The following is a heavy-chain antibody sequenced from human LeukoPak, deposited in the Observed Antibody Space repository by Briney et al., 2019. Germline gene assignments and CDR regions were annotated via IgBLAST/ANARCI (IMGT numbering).Heavy chain of an antibody. D-gene: IGHD6-13*01. Sequence: GGSLRLSCAASGFTLSTYSMNWVRQAPGKGLEWISYISSSSSIIYYADSVKGRFTISRDNAQQSLYLQMNSLRDEDTAVYYCARGRGAAAGTRIFDYWGQATLVTVSS. CDR3: ARGRGAAAGTRIFDY. V-gene: IGHV3-48*02. CDR2: ISSSSSII. CDR1: GFTLSTYS. J-gene: IGHJ4*02.